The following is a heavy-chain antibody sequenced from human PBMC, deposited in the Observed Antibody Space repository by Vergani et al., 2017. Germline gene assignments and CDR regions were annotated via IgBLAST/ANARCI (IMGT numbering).Heavy chain of an antibody. Sequence: QVQLQESGPGLVKPSETLSLTCTVSGGSISSYYWSWIRQPAWKGLEWIGRIYTSGSTNYNPSLKSRVTMSVDTSKNQFSLKLSSVTAADAAVYYCGGGGGGYAGYYGMDVWGQGTTVTVSS. V-gene: IGHV4-4*07. D-gene: IGHD5-12*01. CDR2: IYTSGST. CDR3: GGGGGGYAGYYGMDV. J-gene: IGHJ6*02. CDR1: GGSISSYY.